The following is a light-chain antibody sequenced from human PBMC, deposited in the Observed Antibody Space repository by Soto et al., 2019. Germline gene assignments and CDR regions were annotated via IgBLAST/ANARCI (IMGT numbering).Light chain of an antibody. Sequence: QSALTQPASVFGSPGHSITISCTGTSSDVGRYKFVSWYQQHPGKAPKVMIYEGSKRPSGVSNRFSGSKSGNTASLTISGLQAEDEADYYCCSYTSSRTYVFGTGTKVTVL. CDR3: CSYTSSRTYV. V-gene: IGLV2-23*01. J-gene: IGLJ1*01. CDR2: EGS. CDR1: SSDVGRYKF.